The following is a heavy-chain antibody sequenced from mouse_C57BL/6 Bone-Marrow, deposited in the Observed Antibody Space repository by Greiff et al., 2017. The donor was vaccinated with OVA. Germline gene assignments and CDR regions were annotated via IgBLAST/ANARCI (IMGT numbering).Heavy chain of an antibody. Sequence: VQLQQSGAELARPGASVKLSCKASGYTFTSYGMSWVKQRTGQGLEWIGEIYPRSGNTYYNEKFKGKATLTADKSSSTAYMELRSLTSEDSAVYFCARLGYDGYYFDYWGQGTTLTVSS. CDR3: ARLGYDGYYFDY. CDR2: IYPRSGNT. D-gene: IGHD2-3*01. V-gene: IGHV1-81*01. CDR1: GYTFTSYG. J-gene: IGHJ2*01.